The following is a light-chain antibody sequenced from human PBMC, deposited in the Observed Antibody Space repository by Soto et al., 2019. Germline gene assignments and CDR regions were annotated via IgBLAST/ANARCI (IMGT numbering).Light chain of an antibody. CDR3: TSYAGRSIPVV. J-gene: IGLJ2*01. CDR1: SSDVGKYNF. Sequence: QSVLTQPPSASGSPGQSATISCTGASSDVGKYNFVAWYQQHPGKAPNLMTYDVTERPSGVPDRFSGSKSGNTASLTVSGLQVEDDADSYCTSYAGRSIPVVFGGGTKLTVL. CDR2: DVT. V-gene: IGLV2-8*01.